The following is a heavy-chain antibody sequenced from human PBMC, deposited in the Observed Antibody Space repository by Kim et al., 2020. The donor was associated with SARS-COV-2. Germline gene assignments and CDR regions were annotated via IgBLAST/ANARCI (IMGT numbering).Heavy chain of an antibody. CDR1: GGSISSGGYY. D-gene: IGHD2-21*02. J-gene: IGHJ4*02. Sequence: SETLSLTCTVSGGSISSGGYYWSWIRQHPGKGLEWIGYIYYSGSTYYNPSLKSRVTISVDTSKNQFSLKLSSVTAADTAVYYCARGGDTIRRDGYKFDYWGQGTLVTVSS. CDR3: ARGGDTIRRDGYKFDY. V-gene: IGHV4-31*03. CDR2: IYYSGST.